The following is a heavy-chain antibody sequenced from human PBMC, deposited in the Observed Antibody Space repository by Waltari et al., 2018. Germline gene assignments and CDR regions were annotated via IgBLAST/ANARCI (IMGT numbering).Heavy chain of an antibody. CDR2: ISSTSHYI. J-gene: IGHJ5*02. CDR3: ARGFWFATVSTFTWFDP. Sequence: EEQLVESGGGLVKPGGSVSLSCAAYDLTFRSYRLNWVRQAPGKGLEWVASISSTSHYIYYADSVKGRFTISRDNAKNSLYLQMNSLRAEDTAVYYCARGFWFATVSTFTWFDPWGQGTLVTVSS. D-gene: IGHD4-17*01. CDR1: DLTFRSYR. V-gene: IGHV3-21*01.